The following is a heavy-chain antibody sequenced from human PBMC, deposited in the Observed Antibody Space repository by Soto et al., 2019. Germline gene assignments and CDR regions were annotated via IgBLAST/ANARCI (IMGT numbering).Heavy chain of an antibody. CDR2: ISFDGSSK. Sequence: GGSLRLSCAASGFTFSTYAMHWVRQAPGKGLEWVAVISFDGSSKYYADSVKGRFTISRDNSKNTLYLQMNSLRPEDTAVYYCGRDHAPLYSNAFDIWGQGTMVTVSS. D-gene: IGHD4-4*01. J-gene: IGHJ3*02. CDR3: GRDHAPLYSNAFDI. V-gene: IGHV3-30-3*01. CDR1: GFTFSTYA.